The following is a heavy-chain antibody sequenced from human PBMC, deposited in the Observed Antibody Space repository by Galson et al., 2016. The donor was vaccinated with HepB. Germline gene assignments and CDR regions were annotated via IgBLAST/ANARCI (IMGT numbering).Heavy chain of an antibody. Sequence: SETLSLTCSVSGDSITNYYWNWIRQSPGRGLEWIGYISHSENSNSNPSLKSRVTMSEDTSKNQVSLQLSSVTAADTAVYYCARSKAIRLWFLSWFDSWGQGSLVIVSS. CDR3: ARSKAIRLWFLSWFDS. V-gene: IGHV4-59*01. CDR1: GDSITNYY. D-gene: IGHD5-18*01. CDR2: ISHSENS. J-gene: IGHJ5*01.